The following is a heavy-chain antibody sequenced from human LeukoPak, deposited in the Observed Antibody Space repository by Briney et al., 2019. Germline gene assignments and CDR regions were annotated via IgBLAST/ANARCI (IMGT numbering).Heavy chain of an antibody. CDR2: IYYSGST. Sequence: SETLSLTCTVSGGSISSYYWSWIRQPPGKGLEWIGYIYYSGSTNYNPSLKSRVTISVDTSKNQFSLKLSSVTAADTAVYYCARTLKDYYDSSGYYYYYYMDVWGKGTTVTVSS. D-gene: IGHD3-22*01. V-gene: IGHV4-59*01. CDR1: GGSISSYY. J-gene: IGHJ6*03. CDR3: ARTLKDYYDSSGYYYYYYMDV.